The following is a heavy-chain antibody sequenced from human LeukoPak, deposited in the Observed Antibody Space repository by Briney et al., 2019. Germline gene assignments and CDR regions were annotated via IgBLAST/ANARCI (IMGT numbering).Heavy chain of an antibody. J-gene: IGHJ4*02. CDR2: INTNTGNP. V-gene: IGHV7-4-1*01. CDR1: GYIYINYA. D-gene: IGHD6-13*01. Sequence: AAVKVSFKTSGYIYINYAMNWVRQPPSQELEWMGWINTNTGNPTYVQGFTGHLFFSLDTSVSTAYLQIASLKAEDTAVYYCARDLYSPPPAVPGLTQEYWGQGALVTVSS. CDR3: ARDLYSPPPAVPGLTQEY.